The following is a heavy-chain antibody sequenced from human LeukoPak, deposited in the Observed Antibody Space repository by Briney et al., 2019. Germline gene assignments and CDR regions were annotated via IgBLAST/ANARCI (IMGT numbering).Heavy chain of an antibody. Sequence: GASVKVSCKASGYTFTSYDINWVRQATGQGLEWMGWMNPNSGNTGYAQKFQGRVTMTRDTSTSTVYMELSSLRSEDTAVYYCARSDFDWRIDYWGQGTLVTVSS. D-gene: IGHD3-9*01. V-gene: IGHV1-8*02. J-gene: IGHJ4*02. CDR1: GYTFTSYD. CDR3: ARSDFDWRIDY. CDR2: MNPNSGNT.